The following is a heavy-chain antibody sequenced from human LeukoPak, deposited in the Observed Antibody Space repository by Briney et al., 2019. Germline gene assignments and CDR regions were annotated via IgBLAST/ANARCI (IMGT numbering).Heavy chain of an antibody. CDR2: ISGSGGST. J-gene: IGHJ6*04. Sequence: GGSLRLTCAASGFTFSSYGMSWVRQAPGKGLEWVSAISGSGGSTYYADPVKGRFTISRDNSKNSLFLQMNSLRAEDTAVYFCVKSTRAVMAMMDVWGKGTTVTVSS. V-gene: IGHV3-23*01. D-gene: IGHD3-16*01. CDR1: GFTFSSYG. CDR3: VKSTRAVMAMMDV.